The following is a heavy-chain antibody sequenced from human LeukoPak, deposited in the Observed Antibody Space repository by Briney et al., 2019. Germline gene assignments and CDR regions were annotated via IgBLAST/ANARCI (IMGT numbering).Heavy chain of an antibody. V-gene: IGHV1-18*01. CDR3: ARGYCSGGSCYSGDYYYYMDV. CDR2: ISAYNGNT. CDR1: GYTFTSYG. J-gene: IGHJ6*03. Sequence: GASVKVSRKASGYTFTSYGISWVRQAPGQGLEWMGWISAYNGNTNYAQKLQGRVTMTTDTSTSTAYMELRSLRSDDTAVYYCARGYCSGGSCYSGDYYYYMDVWGKGTTVTVSS. D-gene: IGHD2-15*01.